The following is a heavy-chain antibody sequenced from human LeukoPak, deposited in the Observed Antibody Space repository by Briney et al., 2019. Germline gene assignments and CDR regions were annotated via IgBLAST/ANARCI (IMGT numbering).Heavy chain of an antibody. CDR2: INPSGGST. D-gene: IGHD4-17*01. CDR3: ARDQVGYGDFSMGY. J-gene: IGHJ4*02. Sequence: ASVKVSCKASGYTFTRYYMHWVRQAPGQGLKWMGIINPSGGSTRNAQKFQGRVTMTRDTSTSTVYMELSSLRSEDTAVYYCARDQVGYGDFSMGYWGQGTLVTVSS. CDR1: GYTFTRYY. V-gene: IGHV1-46*01.